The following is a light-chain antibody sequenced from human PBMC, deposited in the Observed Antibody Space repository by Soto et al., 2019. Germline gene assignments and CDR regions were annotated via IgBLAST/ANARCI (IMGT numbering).Light chain of an antibody. V-gene: IGLV1-36*01. CDR1: SSNIGDNA. J-gene: IGLJ3*02. CDR2: NND. CDR3: AAWDDSLSGRV. Sequence: QSVLTQPPSVSEAPRQRVTISCSGSSSNIGDNAVNWYQQLPGKAPKLLIYNNDQRPSGVPDRFSGSKSGTSASLDISGLRSEDEADYYCAAWDDSLSGRVFGGGTQLTVL.